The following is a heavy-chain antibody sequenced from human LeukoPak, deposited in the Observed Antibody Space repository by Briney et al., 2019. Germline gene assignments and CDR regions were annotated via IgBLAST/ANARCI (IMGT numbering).Heavy chain of an antibody. J-gene: IGHJ6*02. CDR2: IKQDGSER. V-gene: IGHV3-7*01. D-gene: IGHD2-2*01. CDR1: GFTFSSYS. CDR3: ARAPGDGGFVVVRGYYYYYGMDV. Sequence: GGSLRLSCAASGFTFSSYSMNWVRQAPGKGLEWVANIKQDGSERYYVDSVKGRFTISRDNAKNSLYLQMNSLRAEDTAVYYCARAPGDGGFVVVRGYYYYYGMDVWGQGTTVTVSS.